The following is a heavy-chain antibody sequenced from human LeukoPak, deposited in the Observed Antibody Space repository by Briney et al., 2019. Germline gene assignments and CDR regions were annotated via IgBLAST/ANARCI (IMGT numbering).Heavy chain of an antibody. Sequence: SVKVSCKASGGTFNSYAINWVRQAPGQGLEWMGGIIPRLGTTKYIEKFQGRITITTDESTTTAYMELTSLRSEDTAVYYCARGRRGSWLSDYWGQGTLVTVSS. CDR1: GGTFNSYA. CDR3: ARGRRGSWLSDY. J-gene: IGHJ4*02. V-gene: IGHV1-69*05. D-gene: IGHD6-19*01. CDR2: IIPRLGTT.